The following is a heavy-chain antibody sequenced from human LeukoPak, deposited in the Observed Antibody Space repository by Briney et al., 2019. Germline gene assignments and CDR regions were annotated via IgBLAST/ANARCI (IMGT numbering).Heavy chain of an antibody. Sequence: SETLSLTRTLCCRYIPRRDYQWGWLRQPPGKGLEWIGSIYYTESTFHNPSLKSRVIMSVDTSKNLFSLNLTSVTAADATMYYGARQTNVAVTGYILVDLWGRGTLVIASS. V-gene: IGHV4-39*01. CDR2: IYYTEST. J-gene: IGHJ2*01. CDR3: ARQTNVAVTGYILVDL. D-gene: IGHD3-9*01. CDR1: CRYIPRRDYQ.